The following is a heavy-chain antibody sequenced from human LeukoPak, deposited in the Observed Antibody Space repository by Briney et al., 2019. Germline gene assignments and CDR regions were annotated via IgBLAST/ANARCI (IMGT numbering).Heavy chain of an antibody. CDR2: ISGSGGST. D-gene: IGHD2-2*01. V-gene: IGHV3-23*01. J-gene: IGHJ4*02. CDR1: GFTFSTYA. Sequence: GGSLRLSCAASGFTFSTYAMSWVPQAPGKGREWVSTISGSGGSTYYADSVKGRFTISRDNSKNTLYLQMNSLRAEDTAVYYCAKDGCSSTSCYVDYWGQGTLVTVST. CDR3: AKDGCSSTSCYVDY.